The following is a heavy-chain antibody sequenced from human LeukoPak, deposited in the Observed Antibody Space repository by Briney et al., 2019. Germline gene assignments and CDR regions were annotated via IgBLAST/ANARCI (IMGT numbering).Heavy chain of an antibody. CDR2: IKQDGSEK. V-gene: IGHV3-7*01. Sequence: PGGSLRLSCAASGFTFSSYWMSWVRQAPGKGLEWVANIKQDGSEKYYVDSVKGRFTISRDNAKNSLFLQMSSLRGEDTAVYYCARPVLEYSRSSYYYYYMDVWGKGTTVTVSS. CDR1: GFTFSSYW. J-gene: IGHJ6*03. D-gene: IGHD6-6*01. CDR3: ARPVLEYSRSSYYYYYMDV.